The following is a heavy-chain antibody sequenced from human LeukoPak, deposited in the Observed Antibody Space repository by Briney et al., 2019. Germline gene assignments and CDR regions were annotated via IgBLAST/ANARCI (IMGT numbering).Heavy chain of an antibody. J-gene: IGHJ3*02. CDR3: ARARNYYDSSGPTSDAFDI. V-gene: IGHV4-34*01. D-gene: IGHD3-22*01. CDR2: VNHSGST. CDR1: GGSFSGYC. Sequence: PSETLSLTCAVYGGSFSGYCWSWIRQPPGKGLEWIGEVNHSGSTNYNPSLKSRVTISVDTSKNQFSLKLSSVTAADTAVYYCARARNYYDSSGPTSDAFDIWGQGTMVTVSS.